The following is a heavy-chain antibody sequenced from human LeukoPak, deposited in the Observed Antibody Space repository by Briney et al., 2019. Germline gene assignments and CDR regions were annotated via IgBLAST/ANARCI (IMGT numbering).Heavy chain of an antibody. CDR1: GYTFTSYG. J-gene: IGHJ6*03. D-gene: IGHD2-2*01. CDR2: ISAYNGNT. Sequence: GASVKVSCKASGYTFTSYGISWVRQAPGQGLEGMGWISAYNGNTNYAQKLQGRVTMTTATSTSTAYMEMRSLRSDDTAVYYCARAPAERYCSSTSCYPYYMDVWGKGTTVTVSS. V-gene: IGHV1-18*01. CDR3: ARAPAERYCSSTSCYPYYMDV.